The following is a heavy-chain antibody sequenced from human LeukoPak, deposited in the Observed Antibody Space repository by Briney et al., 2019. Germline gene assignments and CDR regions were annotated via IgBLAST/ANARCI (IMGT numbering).Heavy chain of an antibody. D-gene: IGHD6-13*01. CDR1: VFIFEDYV. Sequence: GGSLRLSCAASVFIFEDYVMSWVRQPPGKGLEWVSGINLNGDTTGYADSVKGRFIISRDNAKKSLYLQMNSLRAEDTALYYCVRSGAGSSSFEYWGQGTLVPVSP. V-gene: IGHV3-20*04. CDR3: VRSGAGSSSFEY. J-gene: IGHJ4*02. CDR2: INLNGDTT.